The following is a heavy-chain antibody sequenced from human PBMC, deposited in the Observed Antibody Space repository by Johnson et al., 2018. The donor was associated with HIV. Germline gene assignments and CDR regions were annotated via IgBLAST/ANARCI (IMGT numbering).Heavy chain of an antibody. V-gene: IGHV3-23*04. D-gene: IGHD4-17*01. J-gene: IGHJ3*02. Sequence: VKLVESGGGLVQPGRSLRLSCAASGFTFGSYAMSWVRQAPGKGLEWVSAISGSGGSTYYADSVKGRFTISRDNSKNTLNLQMNSLRAEDTAVYYCAKGYGDYEGNAFDIWGQGTMVTVSS. CDR2: ISGSGGST. CDR1: GFTFGSYA. CDR3: AKGYGDYEGNAFDI.